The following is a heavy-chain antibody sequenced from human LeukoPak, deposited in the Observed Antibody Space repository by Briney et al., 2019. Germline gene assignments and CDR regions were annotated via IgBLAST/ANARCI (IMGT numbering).Heavy chain of an antibody. CDR3: AKDLRSYIVVVVADTPYYGMDV. Sequence: PGRSLRLSCAASGFTFSSYAMSWVRQAPGKGLEWVSAISGSGGSTYYADSVKGRSTISRDNSKNTLYLQMNSLRAEDTAVYYCAKDLRSYIVVVVADTPYYGMDVRGQGTTVTVSS. J-gene: IGHJ6*02. CDR1: GFTFSSYA. CDR2: ISGSGGST. D-gene: IGHD2-15*01. V-gene: IGHV3-23*01.